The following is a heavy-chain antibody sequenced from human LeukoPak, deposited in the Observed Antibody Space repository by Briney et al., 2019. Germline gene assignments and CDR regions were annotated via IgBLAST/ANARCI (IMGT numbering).Heavy chain of an antibody. CDR1: GFTLSSYE. V-gene: IGHV3-23*01. CDR3: AKSSLVPPFDY. Sequence: GGSLRLSCTASGFTLSSYEMSWIRQAPGKGLEWVSSIDYSGGETHYADSVKGRFTISRDNSKNTLYLQMNSLRAHDTAVYYCAKSSLVPPFDYWGQGTLVTVSS. D-gene: IGHD6-6*01. CDR2: IDYSGGET. J-gene: IGHJ4*02.